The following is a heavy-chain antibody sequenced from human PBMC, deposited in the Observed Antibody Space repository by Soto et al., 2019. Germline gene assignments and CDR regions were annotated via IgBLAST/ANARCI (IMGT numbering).Heavy chain of an antibody. CDR2: IYSDGSGT. CDR3: GRCTSTSCHLGSGY. J-gene: IGHJ4*02. V-gene: IGHV3-74*01. Sequence: GGSLRLSCAASGFTFSNFWMHWVRHAPGKGLVWVSRIYSDGSGTTYADSVRGRFTISRDSSTNTLFLQMNSLRAADTAVYYCGRCTSTSCHLGSGYWGQGTLVTVSS. D-gene: IGHD2-2*01. CDR1: GFTFSNFW.